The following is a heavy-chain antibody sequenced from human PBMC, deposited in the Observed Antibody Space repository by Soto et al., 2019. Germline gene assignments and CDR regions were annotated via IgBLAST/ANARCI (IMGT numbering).Heavy chain of an antibody. V-gene: IGHV3-21*01. D-gene: IGHD3-10*01. CDR1: GFTFSTYS. CDR2: ISSSSSYI. Sequence: PGGSLRLSCASSGFTFSTYSLNWVRQAPGEGLEWVSSISSSSSYIYYADSVKGRFTISRDNAKNSLYLQMNSLRAEDTAVYYCARDLYGSGSYSPPVAFDIWGQGTMVTVSS. J-gene: IGHJ3*02. CDR3: ARDLYGSGSYSPPVAFDI.